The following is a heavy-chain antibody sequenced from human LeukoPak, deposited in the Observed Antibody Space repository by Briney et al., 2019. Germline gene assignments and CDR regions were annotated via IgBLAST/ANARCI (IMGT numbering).Heavy chain of an antibody. CDR1: GYTFISYS. CDR3: ARGIPLGYCTYGVCYPPYYFDF. V-gene: IGHV1-8*03. CDR2: LNPRSGNA. D-gene: IGHD2-8*01. Sequence: VKASCKASGYTFISYSINWVRQANGQGLEWMGWLNPRSGNAVYLQKFQGRLTITRDTSTDTVYMDLSSLTAEDTAVYYCARGIPLGYCTYGVCYPPYYFDFWGQGTLVTASS. J-gene: IGHJ4*02.